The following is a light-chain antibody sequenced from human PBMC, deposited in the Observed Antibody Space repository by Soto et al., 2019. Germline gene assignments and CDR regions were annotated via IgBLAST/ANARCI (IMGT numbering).Light chain of an antibody. CDR1: SSDVGGYNY. J-gene: IGLJ2*01. Sequence: QSVLTQPASVSGSPGQSITLSCTGTSSDVGGYNYVSWYQQHPGKAPKLMIYDVSNRPSGVSNRFSGSKSGNTASLTISGLQAEDEADYYCSSYTSSSTPSVVFGGGTKLTVL. CDR3: SSYTSSSTPSVV. V-gene: IGLV2-14*01. CDR2: DVS.